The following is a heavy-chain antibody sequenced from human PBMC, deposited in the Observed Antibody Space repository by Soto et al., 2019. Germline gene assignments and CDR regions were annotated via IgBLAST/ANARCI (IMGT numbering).Heavy chain of an antibody. CDR1: GFTFSSYA. CDR2: ISGSSSTI. CDR3: VGGYYFDY. J-gene: IGHJ4*02. V-gene: IGHV3-48*01. Sequence: GGSLRLSCAASGFTFSSYAMNWVRQAPGKGLEWFSTISGSSSTIDYADSVKGRFTISRDNAKNSLYLQMNSLRTEDTAVYYCVGGYYFDYWGQGALVT.